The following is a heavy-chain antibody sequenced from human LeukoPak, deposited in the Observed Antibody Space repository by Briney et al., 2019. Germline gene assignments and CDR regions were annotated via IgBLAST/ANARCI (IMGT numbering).Heavy chain of an antibody. V-gene: IGHV4-34*01. CDR2: INHSGST. CDR1: GGSFSGYY. CDR3: ARVPNWKTRPADY. Sequence: KSSETLSLTCAVYGGSFSGYYWSWIRQPPGKGLEWIGEINHSGSTNYNPSLKSRVTISVDTSKNQFSLKLSSVTAADTAVYYCARVPNWKTRPADYWGQGTLVTVSS. D-gene: IGHD6-6*01. J-gene: IGHJ4*02.